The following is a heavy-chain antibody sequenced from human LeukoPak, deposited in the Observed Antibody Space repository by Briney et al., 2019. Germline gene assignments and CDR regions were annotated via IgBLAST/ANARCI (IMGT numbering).Heavy chain of an antibody. CDR1: GLTVSSNY. CDR3: ARDRAPPSSWYFDY. D-gene: IGHD6-13*01. J-gene: IGHJ4*02. CDR2: IYSGGTT. V-gene: IGHV3-66*01. Sequence: GGSLRLSCVVSGLTVSSNYFSWVRQAPGKGLEWVSIIYSGGTTYYADSVKGRFTISRDNSKNTLYLQMNSLRAEDTAVYYCARDRAPPSSWYFDYWGQGTLVTVSS.